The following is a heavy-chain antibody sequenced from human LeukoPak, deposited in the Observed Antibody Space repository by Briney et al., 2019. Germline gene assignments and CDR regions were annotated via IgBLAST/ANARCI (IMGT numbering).Heavy chain of an antibody. CDR2: ISGSAGST. CDR3: AKSQRGYDSGTSY. CDR1: GFTFSDYA. V-gene: IGHV3-23*01. D-gene: IGHD3-10*01. J-gene: IGHJ4*02. Sequence: PGGSLRLSCAASGFTFSDYAMSWVRQAPGKGLERVSTISGSAGSTYYADSVKGRFTISRDNSKNTLYLQMNSLRAEDTAVYYCAKSQRGYDSGTSYWGQGTLVTVSS.